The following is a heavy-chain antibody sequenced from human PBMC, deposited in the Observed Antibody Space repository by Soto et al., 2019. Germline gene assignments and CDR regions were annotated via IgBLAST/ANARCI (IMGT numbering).Heavy chain of an antibody. V-gene: IGHV3-23*01. CDR2: ISGSGGST. CDR3: ARSQYSSSWYPFDY. D-gene: IGHD6-13*01. Sequence: GGSLRLSCAASGFTFSSYAMSWVRQAPGKGLEWVSAISGSGGSTYYADSVKGRFTISRDNSKNTLYLQMNSLRAEDTAVFYCARSQYSSSWYPFDYWGQGTLVTVSS. CDR1: GFTFSSYA. J-gene: IGHJ4*02.